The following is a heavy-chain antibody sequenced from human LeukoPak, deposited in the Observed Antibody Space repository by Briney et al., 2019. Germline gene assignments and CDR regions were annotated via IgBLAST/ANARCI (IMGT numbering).Heavy chain of an antibody. D-gene: IGHD5/OR15-5a*01. CDR2: IRNKANSYTT. V-gene: IGHV3-72*01. Sequence: GGSLRLSCVASGFTFSDHYMDWVRQAPGKGLEWIGRIRNKANSYTTEYAASVKGRFTVSRDDSKNSLFLQMNSLESEDTAVYYCARRNSVTQGLDNWGQGTLVTVSS. J-gene: IGHJ4*02. CDR1: GFTFSDHY. CDR3: ARRNSVTQGLDN.